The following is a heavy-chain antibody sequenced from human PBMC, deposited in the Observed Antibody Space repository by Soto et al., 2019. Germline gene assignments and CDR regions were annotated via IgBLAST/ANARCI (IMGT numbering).Heavy chain of an antibody. J-gene: IGHJ3*02. Sequence: GPTLIKPTQTLTLTCTFSGFSLSTSGVGVGWIRQPPGKALEWIVLIYWDDAKLYSPSLKSRLTITKHTSKNQVVLTMTNMDPVATVTYYCAQRLSGYDAFDIWGQGTMVTVSS. CDR1: GFSLSTSGVG. CDR3: AQRLSGYDAFDI. V-gene: IGHV2-5*02. D-gene: IGHD5-12*01. CDR2: IYWDDAK.